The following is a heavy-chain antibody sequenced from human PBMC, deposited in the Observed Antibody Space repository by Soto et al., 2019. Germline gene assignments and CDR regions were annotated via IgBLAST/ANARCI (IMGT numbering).Heavy chain of an antibody. CDR3: ARSPMVTYYDSSGSLDY. Sequence: EESLKISCKGSGYSFTSYWIGWVRQMPGKGLEWMGIIYPGDSDTRYSPSFQGQVTISADKSISTAYLQWSSLKASDTAMYYCARSPMVTYYDSSGSLDYWGQGTLVTAPQ. CDR1: GYSFTSYW. J-gene: IGHJ4*02. D-gene: IGHD3-22*01. CDR2: IYPGDSDT. V-gene: IGHV5-51*01.